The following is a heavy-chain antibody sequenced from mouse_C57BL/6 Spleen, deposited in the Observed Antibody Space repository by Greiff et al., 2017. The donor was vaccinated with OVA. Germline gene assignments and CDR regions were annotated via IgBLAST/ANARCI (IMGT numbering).Heavy chain of an antibody. J-gene: IGHJ3*01. CDR3: TMGLRRFAY. D-gene: IGHD2-4*01. Sequence: QVHVKQSGAELVRPGASVTLSCKASGYTFTDYEMHWVKQTPVHGLEWIGAIDPETGGTAYNQKFKGKAILTADKSSSTAYMELRSLTSEDSAVYYCTMGLRRFAYWGQGTLVTVSA. V-gene: IGHV1-15*01. CDR1: GYTFTDYE. CDR2: IDPETGGT.